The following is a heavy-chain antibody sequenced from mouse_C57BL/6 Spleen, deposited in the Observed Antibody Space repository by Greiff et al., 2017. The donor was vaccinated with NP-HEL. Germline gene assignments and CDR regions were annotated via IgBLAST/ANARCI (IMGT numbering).Heavy chain of an antibody. Sequence: QVQLQQSGAELVRPGASVKLSCKASGYTFTDYYINWVKQRPGQGLEWIARIYPGSGNTYYNEKFKGKATLTAEKSSSTAYMQLSSLTSEDSAVYFCARNYGGYWGQGTSVTVSS. CDR1: GYTFTDYY. CDR3: ARNYGGY. J-gene: IGHJ4*01. D-gene: IGHD1-1*02. V-gene: IGHV1-76*01. CDR2: IYPGSGNT.